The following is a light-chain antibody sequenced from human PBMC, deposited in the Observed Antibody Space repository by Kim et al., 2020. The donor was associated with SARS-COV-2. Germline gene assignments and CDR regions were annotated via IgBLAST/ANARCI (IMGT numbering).Light chain of an antibody. CDR1: EGVGSY. V-gene: IGKV3-11*01. CDR2: DAS. CDR3: QQYGSPPET. J-gene: IGKJ1*01. Sequence: EIVFTQSPTTVSLSPGERATLSCRASEGVGSYLAWYQQKSDQAPRLLIYDASNRATGIPASFSGSGSGTDFTLTISRLEPEDFAVYYCQQYGSPPETFGQGTKVDIK.